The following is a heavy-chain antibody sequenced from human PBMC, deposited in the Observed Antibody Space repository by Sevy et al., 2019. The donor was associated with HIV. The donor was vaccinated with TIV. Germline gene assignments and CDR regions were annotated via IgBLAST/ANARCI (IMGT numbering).Heavy chain of an antibody. CDR2: IKEEGSQK. CDR3: ARDPDILSGYPSHYFDY. J-gene: IGHJ4*02. V-gene: IGHV3-7*01. CDR1: GFSFSKYW. D-gene: IGHD3-9*01. Sequence: GGSLRLSCAASGFSFSKYWMSWVRQAPGKGLEWVANIKEEGSQKNYLESVKGRFTISRDNAKNLLYLRMNNLRADDTAVYYCARDPDILSGYPSHYFDYWGQGTLVTVSS.